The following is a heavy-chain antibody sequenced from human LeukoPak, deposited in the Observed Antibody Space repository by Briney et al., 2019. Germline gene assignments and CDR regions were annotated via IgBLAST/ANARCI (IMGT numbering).Heavy chain of an antibody. Sequence: GGSLRLSCAASGFTFSSYEMNWVRQAPGKGLEWVSYISSSGSTIYYADSVKGRFTISRDNAKNSLYLQMNSLRAEDTAVYYCARTQYNWNVLGYFDYWWQGTLVTVSS. CDR2: ISSSGSTI. CDR3: ARTQYNWNVLGYFDY. J-gene: IGHJ4*02. D-gene: IGHD1-1*01. V-gene: IGHV3-48*03. CDR1: GFTFSSYE.